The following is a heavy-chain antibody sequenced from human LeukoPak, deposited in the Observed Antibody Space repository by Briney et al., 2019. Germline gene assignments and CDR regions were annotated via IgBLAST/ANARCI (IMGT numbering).Heavy chain of an antibody. V-gene: IGHV3-21*01. J-gene: IGHJ6*02. Sequence: PGGSLRLSCAASGFTLSSYSMNWVRQAPGKGLEWVSSISSSSSYIYYADSVKGRFTISRDNAKNSLYLQMNSLRAENTAVYYCARDWGYFDWLSLDYGMDVWGQGTTVTVSS. D-gene: IGHD3-9*01. CDR1: GFTLSSYS. CDR3: ARDWGYFDWLSLDYGMDV. CDR2: ISSSSSYI.